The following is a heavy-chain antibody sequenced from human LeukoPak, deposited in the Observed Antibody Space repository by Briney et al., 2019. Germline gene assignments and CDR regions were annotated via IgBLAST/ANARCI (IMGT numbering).Heavy chain of an antibody. J-gene: IGHJ4*02. CDR2: IYYSGST. CDR1: GGSISSYY. V-gene: IGHV4-59*08. CDR3: ARTAGPYSSGWNLRY. D-gene: IGHD6-19*01. Sequence: SETLSLTCTVSGGSISSYYWSWIRQPPGKGLEWIGYIYYSGSTNYNPSLKSRVTISVDTSKNQFSLKLSSVTAADTAVYYCARTAGPYSSGWNLRYWGQGTLVTVSS.